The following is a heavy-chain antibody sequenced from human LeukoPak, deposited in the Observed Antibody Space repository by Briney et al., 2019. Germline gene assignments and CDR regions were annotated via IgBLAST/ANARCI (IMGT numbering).Heavy chain of an antibody. D-gene: IGHD4/OR15-4a*01. V-gene: IGHV3-23*01. J-gene: IGHJ4*02. CDR1: GFTFSSYG. Sequence: GGSLRLSCAVSGFTFSSYGMSWVRQAPGKGLEWVSAISGSGGSTYYADSVKGRFTISRDNSKNTLYLQMNSLRAEDTAVYYCARRAGAYSHPYDYWGQGTLVTVSS. CDR3: ARRAGAYSHPYDY. CDR2: ISGSGGST.